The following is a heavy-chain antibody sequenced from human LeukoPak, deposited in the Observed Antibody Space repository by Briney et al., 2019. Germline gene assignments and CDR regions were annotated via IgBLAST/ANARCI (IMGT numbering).Heavy chain of an antibody. D-gene: IGHD3-3*01. J-gene: IGHJ4*02. Sequence: PGGSLRLSCAASRFTFSSYSMNWVRQAPGKGLEWVSSISISSSYIYYADSVKGRFTISRDNDKNSLYLQMNSLRAEDTAVYYCARGPIYDFWSGYYNYFDYWGQGTLVTVSS. CDR2: ISISSSYI. CDR3: ARGPIYDFWSGYYNYFDY. CDR1: RFTFSSYS. V-gene: IGHV3-21*01.